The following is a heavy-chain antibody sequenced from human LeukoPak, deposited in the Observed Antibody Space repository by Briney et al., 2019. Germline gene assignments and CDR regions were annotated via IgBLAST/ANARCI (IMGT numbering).Heavy chain of an antibody. Sequence: PSETLSLTCTVSGGSISSYYWSWIRQPPGKGLEWIGYIYYSGSTNYNPSLKSRVTISVDTSKNQFSLKLSSVTAADTAVYYCARNHPYCSSTSCRYDAFDIWGQGTMVTVSS. V-gene: IGHV4-59*01. J-gene: IGHJ3*02. D-gene: IGHD2-2*01. CDR3: ARNHPYCSSTSCRYDAFDI. CDR2: IYYSGST. CDR1: GGSISSYY.